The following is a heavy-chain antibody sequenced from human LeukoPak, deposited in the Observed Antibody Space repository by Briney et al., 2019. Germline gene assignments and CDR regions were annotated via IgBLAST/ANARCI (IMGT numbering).Heavy chain of an antibody. V-gene: IGHV4-61*02. CDR1: GGSISSGSYY. CDR3: ARDEGCTNGVCFTLFDY. D-gene: IGHD2-8*01. J-gene: IGHJ4*02. CDR2: IHSRGST. Sequence: PSETLSLTCTVSGGSISSGSYYWSWIRQPAGKGLEWIGRIHSRGSTNYNPSLKGRVTISIDTSQNQFSLKLSSVTAADTAVYYCARDEGCTNGVCFTLFDYWGQGTLVTVSS.